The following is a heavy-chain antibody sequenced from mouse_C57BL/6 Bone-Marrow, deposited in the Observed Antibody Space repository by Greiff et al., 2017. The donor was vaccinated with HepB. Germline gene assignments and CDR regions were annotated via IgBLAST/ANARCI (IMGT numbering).Heavy chain of an antibody. D-gene: IGHD1-1*01. Sequence: DVKLVESGGGLVQSGRSLRLSCATSGFTFSDFYMEWVRQAPGKGLEWIAASRNKANDYTTEYSASVKGRFIVSRDTSQSILYLQMNALRAEDTAIYYCARDAGDYYGSRYWYFDVWGTGTTVTVSS. J-gene: IGHJ1*03. CDR2: SRNKANDYTT. V-gene: IGHV7-1*01. CDR1: GFTFSDFY. CDR3: ARDAGDYYGSRYWYFDV.